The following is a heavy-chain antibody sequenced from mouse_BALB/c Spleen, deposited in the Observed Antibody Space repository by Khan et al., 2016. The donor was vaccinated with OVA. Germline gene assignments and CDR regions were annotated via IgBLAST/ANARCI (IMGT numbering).Heavy chain of an antibody. D-gene: IGHD2-4*01. V-gene: IGHV3-2*02. CDR2: INYSGNT. CDR3: TRKDYYDYDPFPY. J-gene: IGHJ3*01. Sequence: EVQLVESGPGLVKPSQSLSLTCTVTGYSITNEYAWNWIRHFPGNKLEWMGYINYSGNTRYNPSLKSRISITRDTYKNQFFLQLKSLTTDDTATYYCTRKDYYDYDPFPYWGQGTLVTVSA. CDR1: GYSITNEYA.